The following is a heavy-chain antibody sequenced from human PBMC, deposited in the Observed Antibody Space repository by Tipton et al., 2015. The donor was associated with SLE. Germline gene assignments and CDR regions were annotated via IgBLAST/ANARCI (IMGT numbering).Heavy chain of an antibody. Sequence: TLSLTCTVSGGSFSSYYWNWIRQPPGKGLEWIGYISYSGSTVYNPSLKSRVTISVDTSKNQFSLKLSSLTAADTAVYYCARLREELRWDSGSERPIAVDNWGQGTLVTVSS. D-gene: IGHD5-12*01. CDR1: GGSFSSYY. J-gene: IGHJ4*02. V-gene: IGHV4-59*08. CDR2: ISYSGST. CDR3: ARLREELRWDSGSERPIAVDN.